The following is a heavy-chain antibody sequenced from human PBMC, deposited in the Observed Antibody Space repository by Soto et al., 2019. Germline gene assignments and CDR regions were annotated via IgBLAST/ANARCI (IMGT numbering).Heavy chain of an antibody. CDR3: ARTLGYCSSTSCYGGGMDV. J-gene: IGHJ6*02. D-gene: IGHD2-2*01. Sequence: GASVKVSCKASGGTFSSYAISWVRQAPGQGLEWMGGIIPIFGTANYAQKFQGRVTITADESTSTAYMELSSLRSEDTAVYYCARTLGYCSSTSCYGGGMDVWGQGTTVTVSS. CDR1: GGTFSSYA. CDR2: IIPIFGTA. V-gene: IGHV1-69*13.